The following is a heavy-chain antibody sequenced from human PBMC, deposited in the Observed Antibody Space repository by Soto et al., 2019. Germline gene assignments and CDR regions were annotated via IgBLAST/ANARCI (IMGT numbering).Heavy chain of an antibody. Sequence: PGGSLRLSCTTSGFTFGDHAMSWFRQAPGKGLEWVGFIRGKVFRGTTEYAASVRGRFTISRDDSKNIAYLQVNSLQIEDTAVYYCTRGGHGSPIDYWGQGT. CDR1: GFTFGDHA. D-gene: IGHD1-26*01. V-gene: IGHV3-49*03. CDR2: IRGKVFRGTT. CDR3: TRGGHGSPIDY. J-gene: IGHJ4*02.